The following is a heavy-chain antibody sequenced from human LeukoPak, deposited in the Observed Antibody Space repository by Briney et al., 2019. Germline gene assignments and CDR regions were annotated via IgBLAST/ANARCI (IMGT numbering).Heavy chain of an antibody. CDR2: IYHSGST. V-gene: IGHV4-59*01. D-gene: IGHD3-10*01. CDR3: ARDYYGSGSYFNP. J-gene: IGHJ5*02. Sequence: SETLSLTCTVSGGSMSPYHWGWIRQPPGKGLEWIGYIYHSGSTYYNPSLKSRVTISVDRSKNQFSLKLDSVTAADTAVYFCARDYYGSGSYFNPWGQGTLVTVSS. CDR1: GGSMSPYH.